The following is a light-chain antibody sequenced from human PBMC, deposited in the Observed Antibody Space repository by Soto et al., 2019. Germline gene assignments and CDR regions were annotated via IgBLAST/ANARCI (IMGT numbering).Light chain of an antibody. Sequence: IVMTQSPATLSVSPGERATLSCRASQSVSSNLAWYQHKPGQAPRLLIYGASTRATGIPASFSASGSGTEFSLTISSLQSEDFAVYYCQQYNNWPPKQYTFGQGTKLEIK. CDR3: QQYNNWPPKQYT. CDR2: GAS. J-gene: IGKJ2*01. V-gene: IGKV3-15*01. CDR1: QSVSSN.